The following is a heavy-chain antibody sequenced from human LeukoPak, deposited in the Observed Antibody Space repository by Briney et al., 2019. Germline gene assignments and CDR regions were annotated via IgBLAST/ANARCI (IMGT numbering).Heavy chain of an antibody. J-gene: IGHJ6*03. CDR3: ARGSMVSRSYYYYYMDV. CDR1: GGSISSYY. V-gene: IGHV4-59*01. D-gene: IGHD5-18*01. Sequence: SESLSLTCTVSGGSISSYYRSWIRQPPGKGLEWIGYIYYSGSTNYNPSLKSRVTISVDTSKNQFSLKLSSVTAADTAVYYCARGSMVSRSYYYYYMDVWGKGTTVTISS. CDR2: IYYSGST.